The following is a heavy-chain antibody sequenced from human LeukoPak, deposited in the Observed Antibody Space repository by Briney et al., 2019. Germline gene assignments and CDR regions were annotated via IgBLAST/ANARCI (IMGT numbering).Heavy chain of an antibody. CDR3: ARARMVETRGFDP. J-gene: IGHJ5*02. Sequence: ASLKFSCKASGYTFTGYYMHWVRQAPGQGLEWMGRIDPNSGGTNYAQKFQGRVTMTRDTSISTAYMELSRLRSDDTAVYYFARARMVETRGFDPWGQGSLVTVSS. CDR2: IDPNSGGT. CDR1: GYTFTGYY. V-gene: IGHV1-2*06. D-gene: IGHD4-23*01.